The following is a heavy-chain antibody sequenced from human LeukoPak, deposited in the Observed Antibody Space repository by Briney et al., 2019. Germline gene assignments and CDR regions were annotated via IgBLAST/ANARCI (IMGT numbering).Heavy chain of an antibody. J-gene: IGHJ4*01. V-gene: IGHV3-30*02. CDR3: AKDQGVVGSYDY. CDR2: IQYDDSIE. Sequence: GGSLRLSCAASGFTFSTFGMNWVRQSPDKGLEWVAFIQYDDSIEYYADSVKGRFTISRDNSKNTLYLQMNSLRGDDTAVYYCAKDQGVVGSYDYWGHGTLVTVSS. CDR1: GFTFSTFG. D-gene: IGHD3-10*01.